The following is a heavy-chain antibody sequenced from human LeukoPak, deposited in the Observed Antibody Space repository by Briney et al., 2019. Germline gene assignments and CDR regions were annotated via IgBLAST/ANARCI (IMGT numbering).Heavy chain of an antibody. D-gene: IGHD6-13*01. CDR2: IYHSGST. CDR3: ARVSSSWYSGYFDL. Sequence: SGTLSLTCAVSGGSISSSNWWSWVRQPPGKGLEWIGEIYHSGSTNYNPSLKSRVTISVDTSKNQFSLKLSSVTAADTAVYYCARVSSSWYSGYFDLWGRGTLVTVSS. V-gene: IGHV4-4*02. CDR1: GGSISSSNW. J-gene: IGHJ2*01.